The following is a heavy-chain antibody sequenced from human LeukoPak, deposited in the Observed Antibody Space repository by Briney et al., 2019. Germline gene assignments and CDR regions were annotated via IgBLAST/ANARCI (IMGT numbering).Heavy chain of an antibody. D-gene: IGHD3-10*01. V-gene: IGHV4-34*01. Sequence: SETLSLTCAVYGGSFSGYYWSWIRQPPGKGLEWIGEINHSGSTNYNPSLKSRVTISVDTSKNQFSLKLSSVTAADTAVYYCARGGEIWFGELWFDYWGQGTLVTVSS. CDR2: INHSGST. CDR3: ARGGEIWFGELWFDY. J-gene: IGHJ4*02. CDR1: GGSFSGYY.